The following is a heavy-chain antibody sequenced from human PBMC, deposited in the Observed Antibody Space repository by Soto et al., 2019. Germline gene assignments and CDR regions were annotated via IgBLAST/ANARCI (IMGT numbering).Heavy chain of an antibody. J-gene: IGHJ4*02. Sequence: GGSLRLSCAASGFTFSSYAMIWVRQAPGKGLEWVSAISGSGGSTYYADSVKGRFTISRDNSKNTLYLQMNSLRAEDTAVYYCAKDHRYCSGGSCYYFDYWGQGTLVTVSS. CDR1: GFTFSSYA. D-gene: IGHD2-15*01. CDR2: ISGSGGST. V-gene: IGHV3-23*01. CDR3: AKDHRYCSGGSCYYFDY.